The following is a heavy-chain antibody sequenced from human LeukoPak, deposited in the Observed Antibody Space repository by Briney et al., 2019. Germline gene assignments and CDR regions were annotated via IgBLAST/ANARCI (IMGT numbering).Heavy chain of an antibody. CDR1: GGSISSSSYY. CDR2: IYYSGST. D-gene: IGHD6-13*01. V-gene: IGHV4-39*01. Sequence: PSETLSLTCTVSGGSISSSSYYWGWIRQPPGKGLEWIGSIYYSGSTYYNPSLKSRVTISVDTSKNQFSLKLSSVTAADTAVYYCARQGNGSSPPYFDYWGQGTLVTVSS. J-gene: IGHJ4*02. CDR3: ARQGNGSSPPYFDY.